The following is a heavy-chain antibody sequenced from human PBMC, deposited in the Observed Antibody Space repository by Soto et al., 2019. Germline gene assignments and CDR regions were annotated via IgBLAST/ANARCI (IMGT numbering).Heavy chain of an antibody. CDR3: ARDLSVEYSSSSYYYYGMDV. V-gene: IGHV1-18*01. CDR1: GYTFTSYG. D-gene: IGHD6-6*01. Sequence: QVQLVQSGAEVKKPGASVKVSCKASGYTFTSYGISWVRQAPGQGLEWMGWISAYNGNTNYAQKLQGRVTMTTDTSXXTXYXXLRSLRSDDTAVYYCARDLSVEYSSSSYYYYGMDVWGQGTTVTVSS. CDR2: ISAYNGNT. J-gene: IGHJ6*02.